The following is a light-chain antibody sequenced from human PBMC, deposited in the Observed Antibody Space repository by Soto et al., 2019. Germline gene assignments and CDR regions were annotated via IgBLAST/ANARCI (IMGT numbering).Light chain of an antibody. CDR1: SSDVGAYNS. Sequence: QSVLTQPAPVSGSPGQSITISCTGTSSDVGAYNSVSWYQQHPGKAPKLIIYDVSTRPSGISDRFSGSKSGNTASLTISGLQAEDESDYYCSSYTTSVTYVFGTGTKLTVL. CDR3: SSYTTSVTYV. V-gene: IGLV2-14*01. CDR2: DVS. J-gene: IGLJ1*01.